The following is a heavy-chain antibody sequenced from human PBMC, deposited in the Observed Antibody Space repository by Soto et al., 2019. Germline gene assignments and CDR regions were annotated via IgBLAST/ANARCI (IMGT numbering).Heavy chain of an antibody. V-gene: IGHV3-21*01. J-gene: IGHJ6*02. Sequence: TGGSPRLYCEAPGLTFNDYIRDWLRQAPAKGLEWVSSISSSGTYIYYADSVKGRFAISRDNANNVMYLQMDTLRAEDTAVYYCVRAGHVFDVHYYGMDLWGQGTTVTVSS. CDR1: GLTFNDYI. D-gene: IGHD3-10*01. CDR3: VRAGHVFDVHYYGMDL. CDR2: ISSSGTYI.